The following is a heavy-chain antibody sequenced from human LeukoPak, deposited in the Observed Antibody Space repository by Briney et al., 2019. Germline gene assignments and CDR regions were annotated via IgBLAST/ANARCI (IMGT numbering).Heavy chain of an antibody. Sequence: SVKVSCKASGGTFISYAISWVRQAPGQGLEWMGRIIPIFGTANYAHKFQGRVTITTDESTSTAYMELSSLRSEDTAVYYCARDRSYYDSSGFLDYWGQGTLVTASS. CDR2: IIPIFGTA. V-gene: IGHV1-69*05. J-gene: IGHJ4*02. CDR1: GGTFISYA. D-gene: IGHD3-22*01. CDR3: ARDRSYYDSSGFLDY.